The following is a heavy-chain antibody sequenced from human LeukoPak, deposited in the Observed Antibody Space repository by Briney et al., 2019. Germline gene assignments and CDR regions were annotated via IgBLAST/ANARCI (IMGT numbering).Heavy chain of an antibody. CDR3: ARVLRSYDFWSGYTKGAYYMDV. V-gene: IGHV4-34*01. J-gene: IGHJ6*03. CDR1: GGSFSGYY. D-gene: IGHD3-3*01. CDR2: INHSGGT. Sequence: SETLSLTCAIYGGSFSGYYWSWIRQPPGKGLEWIGDINHSGGTNYNPSLKSRVSISVDTSKNQFSLKLSSVTAADTAVYYCARVLRSYDFWSGYTKGAYYMDVWGKGTTVTVSS.